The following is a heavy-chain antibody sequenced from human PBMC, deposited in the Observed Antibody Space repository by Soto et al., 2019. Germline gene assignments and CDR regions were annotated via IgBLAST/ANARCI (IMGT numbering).Heavy chain of an antibody. CDR2: ISGSGDST. V-gene: IGHV3-23*01. D-gene: IGHD4-17*01. J-gene: IGHJ4*02. Sequence: GGSLRLSCAASGFTFSTYAMSWVRQAPGKGLEWVSGISGSGDSTYYADSVKGRFTISRDKSKNTLYLQMNSLRVEDTAVYYCAKDRPQGPVTRLFDSWAQGTLVTVSS. CDR3: AKDRPQGPVTRLFDS. CDR1: GFTFSTYA.